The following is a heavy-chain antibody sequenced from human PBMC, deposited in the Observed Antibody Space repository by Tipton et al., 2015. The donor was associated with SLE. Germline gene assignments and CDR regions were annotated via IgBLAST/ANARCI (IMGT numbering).Heavy chain of an antibody. V-gene: IGHV1-18*01. CDR2: ISAYNGDR. CDR3: AKVRVGTGPDAFDI. Sequence: QVQLVQSGAEVKKPGASVKVSCKASGYTFTSYGINWVRQAPGQGLEWVGWISAYNGDRKYAQKFQGRVTLTTDTSTSIANMELRRLTSDDTAVYYCAKVRVGTGPDAFDIWGQGTTVIVSS. J-gene: IGHJ3*02. CDR1: GYTFTSYG. D-gene: IGHD7-27*01.